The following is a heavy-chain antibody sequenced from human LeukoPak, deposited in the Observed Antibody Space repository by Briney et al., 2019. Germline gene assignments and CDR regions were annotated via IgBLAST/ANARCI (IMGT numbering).Heavy chain of an antibody. V-gene: IGHV3-23*01. CDR2: LSGSGSST. CDR3: AKDSNRRGSSYFDY. J-gene: IGHJ4*02. D-gene: IGHD1-14*01. CDR1: GFIFNKHA. Sequence: GGSLRLSCVASGFIFNKHAMSWVRQAPGKGLEWVSGLSGSGSSTDYADSVKGRFTVSRDNSKNTLFLQMNSLRAKDTAVYYCAKDSNRRGSSYFDYWGQGTLVTVSS.